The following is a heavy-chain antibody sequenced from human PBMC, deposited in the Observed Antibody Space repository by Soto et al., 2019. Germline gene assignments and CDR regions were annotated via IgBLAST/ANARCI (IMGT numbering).Heavy chain of an antibody. Sequence: QMQLVQSGPEVKKPGTSVKVSCKASGFTFTNSAVQWVRQARGQRLEWIGWIVVGSGNTNYAQTFQERATITRDVSTSTAYMELSSLRSEDTAVYYCAAQTYGSGSYYDWFDPWGQGTLVTVSS. CDR2: IVVGSGNT. D-gene: IGHD3-10*01. CDR1: GFTFTNSA. CDR3: AAQTYGSGSYYDWFDP. J-gene: IGHJ5*02. V-gene: IGHV1-58*01.